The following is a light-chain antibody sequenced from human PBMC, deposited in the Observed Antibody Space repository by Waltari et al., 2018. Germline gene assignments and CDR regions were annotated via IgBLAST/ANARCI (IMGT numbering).Light chain of an antibody. CDR1: GIGSKS. J-gene: IGLJ3*02. CDR3: QVWDASSDHSL. CDR2: DDS. Sequence: SYVLTQPPSVSVAPGQTARITCGGNGIGSKSVHWYQQGPGQAPVLVTYDDSDRPSGIPQRFSASNSGNTATLTISRVEVKDEADYYCQVWDASSDHSLFGGGTKLTVL. V-gene: IGLV3-21*02.